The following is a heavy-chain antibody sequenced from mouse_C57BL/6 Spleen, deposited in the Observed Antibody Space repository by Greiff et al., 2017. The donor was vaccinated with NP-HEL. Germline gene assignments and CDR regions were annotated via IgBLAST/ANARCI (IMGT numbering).Heavy chain of an antibody. V-gene: IGHV1-22*01. CDR3: ARGGYDGYLYYAMDY. Sequence: EVQLQQSGPELVKPGASVKMSCKASGYTFTDYNMHWVKQSHGKSLEWIGYINPNNGGTSYNQKFKGKATLTVNKSSSTAYMELRSLTSEDSAVYYCARGGYDGYLYYAMDYWGQGTSVTVSS. CDR1: GYTFTDYN. D-gene: IGHD2-3*01. CDR2: INPNNGGT. J-gene: IGHJ4*01.